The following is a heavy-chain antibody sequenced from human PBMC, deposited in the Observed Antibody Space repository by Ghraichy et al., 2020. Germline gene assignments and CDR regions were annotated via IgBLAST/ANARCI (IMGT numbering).Heavy chain of an antibody. Sequence: GGSLRLSCAASGFTFSSYGMHWVRQAPGKGLEWVAVIWYDGSNKYYADSVKGRFTISRDNSKNTLYLQMNSLRAEDTAVYYCARDSAMGATTTFDYWGQGSLLTVSS. CDR2: IWYDGSNK. CDR3: ARDSAMGATTTFDY. J-gene: IGHJ4*02. CDR1: GFTFSSYG. V-gene: IGHV3-33*01. D-gene: IGHD1-26*01.